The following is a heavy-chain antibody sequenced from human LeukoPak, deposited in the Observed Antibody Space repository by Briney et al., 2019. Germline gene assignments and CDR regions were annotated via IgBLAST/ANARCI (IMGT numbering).Heavy chain of an antibody. CDR2: IYYSGST. V-gene: IGHV4-39*07. D-gene: IGHD6-6*01. CDR3: ARDSSLGWFDP. J-gene: IGHJ5*02. CDR1: GGSISSYY. Sequence: SETLSLTCTVSGGSISSYYWGWIRQPPGKGLEWIGSIYYSGSTYYNPSLKSRVTISVDTSKNQFSLKLSSVTAADTAVYYCARDSSLGWFDPWGQGTLVTVSS.